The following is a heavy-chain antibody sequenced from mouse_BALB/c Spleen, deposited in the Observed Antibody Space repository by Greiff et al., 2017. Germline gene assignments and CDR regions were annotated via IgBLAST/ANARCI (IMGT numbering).Heavy chain of an antibody. V-gene: IGHV1-54*01. J-gene: IGHJ4*01. CDR2: INPGSGGT. D-gene: IGHD1-1*01. Sequence: LQESGAELVRPGTSVKVSCKASGYAFTNYLIEWVKQRPGQGLEWIGVINPGSGGTNYNEKFKGKATLTADKSSSTAYMQLSSLTSDDSAVYFCARVGVGHYAMDYWGQGTSVTVSS. CDR1: GYAFTNYL. CDR3: ARVGVGHYAMDY.